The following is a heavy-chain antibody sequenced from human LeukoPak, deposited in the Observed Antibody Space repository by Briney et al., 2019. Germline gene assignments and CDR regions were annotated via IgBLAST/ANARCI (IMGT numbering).Heavy chain of an antibody. Sequence: ASVKVSCKASGYTFTSYGISWVRQAPGQGLEWMGWISAYNGNTNYAQKLQGRVTMTTDTSTSTAYMELRSLRSDDTAVYYCARDKKDYDFWSGYYLDNWFDPWGQGTLVTVSS. CDR3: ARDKKDYDFWSGYYLDNWFDP. CDR1: GYTFTSYG. V-gene: IGHV1-18*01. J-gene: IGHJ5*02. D-gene: IGHD3-3*01. CDR2: ISAYNGNT.